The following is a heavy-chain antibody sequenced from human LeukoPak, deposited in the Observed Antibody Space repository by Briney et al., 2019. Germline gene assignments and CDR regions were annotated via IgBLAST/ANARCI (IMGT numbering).Heavy chain of an antibody. V-gene: IGHV3-30*04. CDR3: ARVVRFLMNYYFDY. J-gene: IGHJ4*02. Sequence: GGSLRLSCAASGLTFSSYAMHWVRQAPGKGLEWVAVISYDGSNKYYADSVKGRFTISRDNSKNTLYLQMNSLRAEDTAVYYCARVVRFLMNYYFDYWGQGTLVTVSS. CDR1: GLTFSSYA. CDR2: ISYDGSNK. D-gene: IGHD3-3*01.